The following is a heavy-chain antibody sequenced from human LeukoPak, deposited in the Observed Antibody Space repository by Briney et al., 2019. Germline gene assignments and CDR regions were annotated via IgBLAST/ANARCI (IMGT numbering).Heavy chain of an antibody. CDR1: GGSITSSY. Sequence: PSETLSLTCTVSGGSITSSYWSWIRQPPGKGLEWIGYIYYSGSTNYNPSLESRVTISVDTSKNQFSLKLSSVTAADTAVYYCARLGRGYYYGMDVWGQGTTVTVSS. CDR2: IYYSGST. D-gene: IGHD3-10*01. CDR3: ARLGRGYYYGMDV. J-gene: IGHJ6*02. V-gene: IGHV4-59*01.